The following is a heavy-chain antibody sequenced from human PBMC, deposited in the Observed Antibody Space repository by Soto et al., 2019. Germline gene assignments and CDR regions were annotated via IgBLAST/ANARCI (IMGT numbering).Heavy chain of an antibody. CDR3: ARERYYDSSGYSPFDY. V-gene: IGHV1-18*04. J-gene: IGHJ4*02. Sequence: QVQLVQSGAEVKKPGASVKVSCKASGYTFTSYGISWVRQAPGQGLEWMGWISAYNGNTNYAQKLQGRVTMTTDTSTRTAYLELRSLRSDDTAVYYCARERYYDSSGYSPFDYWGQGNLVTVSS. CDR2: ISAYNGNT. D-gene: IGHD3-22*01. CDR1: GYTFTSYG.